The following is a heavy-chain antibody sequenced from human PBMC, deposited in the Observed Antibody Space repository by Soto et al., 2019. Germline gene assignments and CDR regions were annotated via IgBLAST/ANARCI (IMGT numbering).Heavy chain of an antibody. Sequence: QVTLKESGPVLVKPTETLTLTCTVSGFSLSNDRMGVSWIRQPPGKALEWLAHIFSNDAKSYSTSLKSGLTLSKDTSKGQVGRTMTHVGPVDTATYYCARIVSGYTYGRRSYYFDYWGQGSLVTVSS. CDR2: IFSNDAK. CDR3: ARIVSGYTYGRRSYYFDY. D-gene: IGHD2-15*01. CDR1: GFSLSNDRMG. V-gene: IGHV2-26*01. J-gene: IGHJ4*02.